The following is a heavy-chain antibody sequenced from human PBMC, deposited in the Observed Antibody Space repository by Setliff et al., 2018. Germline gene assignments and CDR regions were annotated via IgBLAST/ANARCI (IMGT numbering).Heavy chain of an antibody. J-gene: IGHJ3*02. D-gene: IGHD3-22*01. CDR1: GYTFTSHC. CDR2: INPSSGRT. CDR3: ARDVFPYHYEGAFDI. V-gene: IGHV1-46*01. Sequence: ASVKVSCKASGYTFTSHCMHWVRQAPGLGLEWMGTINPSSGRTSYAQKFQGRVTMTRDTSTSTVYMDMSSLRSEDTAVYYCARDVFPYHYEGAFDIRGQGTMVTVSS.